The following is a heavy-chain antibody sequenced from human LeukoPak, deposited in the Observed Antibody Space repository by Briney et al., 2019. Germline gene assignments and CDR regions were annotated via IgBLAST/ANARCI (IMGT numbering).Heavy chain of an antibody. CDR3: ARDPGDSSSWYEAWAYYYYYGMDV. CDR1: GFTFSSYA. J-gene: IGHJ6*02. Sequence: GRSLRLSCAASGFTFSSYAMHWVRQAPGKGLEWVAVISYDGSNKYYADSVKGRFTISRDNSKNTLYLQMNSLRAEDTAVYYCARDPGDSSSWYEAWAYYYYYGMDVWGQGTTVTVSS. V-gene: IGHV3-30-3*01. D-gene: IGHD6-13*01. CDR2: ISYDGSNK.